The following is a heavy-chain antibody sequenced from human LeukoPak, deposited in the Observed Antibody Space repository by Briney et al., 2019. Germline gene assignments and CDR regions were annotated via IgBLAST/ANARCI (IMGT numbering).Heavy chain of an antibody. CDR1: GRSFSDYY. D-gene: IGHD1-26*01. Sequence: PSETLSLTCAVYGRSFSDYYWSWIRQPPGKGLEWIGEINHSGSTHYNPSLKSRVTISVDTSKNQFSLKLRSVTAADTAVYYCARRSDYWSQGTLVTVSS. CDR2: INHSGST. CDR3: ARRSDY. J-gene: IGHJ4*02. V-gene: IGHV4-34*01.